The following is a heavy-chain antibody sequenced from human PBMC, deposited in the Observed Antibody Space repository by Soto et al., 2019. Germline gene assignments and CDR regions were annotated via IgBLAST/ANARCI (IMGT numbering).Heavy chain of an antibody. V-gene: IGHV3-23*04. CDR3: AKAAGIAAAGTNDY. J-gene: IGHJ4*02. Sequence: EVQLVESGGGLVQPGRSLRLSCAASGFTFDDYAMHWVRQAPGKGLEWVSAISGSGGSTYYADSVKGRFTISRDNSKNTLYLQMNSLRAEDTAVYYCAKAAGIAAAGTNDYWGQGTLVTVSS. CDR2: ISGSGGST. D-gene: IGHD6-13*01. CDR1: GFTFDDYA.